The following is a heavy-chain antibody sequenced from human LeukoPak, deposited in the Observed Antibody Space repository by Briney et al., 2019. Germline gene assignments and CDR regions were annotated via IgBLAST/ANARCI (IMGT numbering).Heavy chain of an antibody. V-gene: IGHV1-69*13. CDR3: ARDSEVRRNLWHY. D-gene: IGHD3-10*01. J-gene: IGHJ4*02. Sequence: PSASVTVSCTASGGTFSSYAISWVRQAPGQGLEWMGGIIPIFGTANYAQKFQGRVTITADESTSTVYMEVSSLRSEDTAVYFCARDSEVRRNLWHYWGQGTLVTVSS. CDR2: IIPIFGTA. CDR1: GGTFSSYA.